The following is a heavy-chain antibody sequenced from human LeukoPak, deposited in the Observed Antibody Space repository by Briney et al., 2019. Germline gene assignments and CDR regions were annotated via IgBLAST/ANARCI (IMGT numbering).Heavy chain of an antibody. Sequence: SVKVSCKASGGTFSSYTISWVRQAPGQGLEWMGRIIPILGIANYAQKFQGRVTITADKSTSTAYMELSSLRSEDTAVYYCARESWGPTAMVRYYFDYWGQGTLVTVSS. V-gene: IGHV1-69*04. CDR3: ARESWGPTAMVRYYFDY. CDR1: GGTFSSYT. D-gene: IGHD5-18*01. J-gene: IGHJ4*02. CDR2: IIPILGIA.